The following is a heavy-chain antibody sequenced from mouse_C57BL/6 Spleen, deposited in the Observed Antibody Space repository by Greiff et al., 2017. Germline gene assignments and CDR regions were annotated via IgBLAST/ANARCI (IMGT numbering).Heavy chain of an antibody. CDR1: GYSFTGYF. Sequence: EVQLQQSGPELVKPGDSVKISCKASGYSFTGYFMNWVMQSHGKSLEWIGRINPYNGDTFYNQKFKGKATLTVDKSSSTAHMELRSLTSEDSAVYYCATGRLGYDEGAWFAYWGQGTLVTVSA. J-gene: IGHJ3*01. V-gene: IGHV1-20*01. CDR2: INPYNGDT. CDR3: ATGRLGYDEGAWFAY. D-gene: IGHD2-2*01.